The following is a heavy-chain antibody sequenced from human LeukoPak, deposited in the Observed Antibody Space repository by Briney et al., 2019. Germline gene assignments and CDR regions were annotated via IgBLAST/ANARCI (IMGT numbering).Heavy chain of an antibody. Sequence: PGGSLRLSCAASGFTFSSYAMSWVRQAPGKGLEWVSAISGSGGSTYYADSVKGRFTISRDNSKNTLFLQMNSLRAEDTAVYYCAKNTISGGHYQYYMDVWGKGTTVTVSS. J-gene: IGHJ6*03. CDR1: GFTFSSYA. V-gene: IGHV3-23*01. CDR3: AKNTISGGHYQYYMDV. D-gene: IGHD3-16*02. CDR2: ISGSGGST.